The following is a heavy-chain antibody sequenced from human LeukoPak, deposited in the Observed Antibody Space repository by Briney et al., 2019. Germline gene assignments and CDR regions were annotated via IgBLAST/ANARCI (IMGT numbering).Heavy chain of an antibody. J-gene: IGHJ6*02. Sequence: GGSLRLSCAASGFTVSSNYMSWVRQAPGKGLEWVSVIYSGGSTYYADSVKGRFTISRDNSKNTLYLQMNNLRAEDTAVYYCARDRPLYSSSSYYYGMDVWGQGTTVTVSS. CDR3: ARDRPLYSSSSYYYGMDV. V-gene: IGHV3-53*01. CDR2: IYSGGST. CDR1: GFTVSSNY. D-gene: IGHD6-6*01.